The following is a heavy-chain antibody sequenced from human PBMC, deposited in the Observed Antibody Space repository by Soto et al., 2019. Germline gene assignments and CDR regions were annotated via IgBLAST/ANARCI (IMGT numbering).Heavy chain of an antibody. CDR1: GGTFSSYA. D-gene: IGHD3-9*01. CDR2: VAHIFGTA. CDR3: YKGTEEYYNIYLPSDY. V-gene: IGHV1-69*13. Sequence: SVKVSSKASGGTFSSYAISWVRQAPGQGLKGMGGVAHIFGTANYPKMFEGRVTITANERTSAAYMVFWSLRTEETAVYYFYKGTEEYYNIYLPSDYWGQGSLVTVSS. J-gene: IGHJ4*02.